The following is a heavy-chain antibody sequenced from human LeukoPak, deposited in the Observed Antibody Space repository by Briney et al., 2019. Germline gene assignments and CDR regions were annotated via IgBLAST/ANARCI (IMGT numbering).Heavy chain of an antibody. D-gene: IGHD2-15*01. CDR2: ITWDGRDT. J-gene: IGHJ4*02. CDR1: GFTFDDYT. V-gene: IGHV3-43*01. Sequence: GGSLRLSCVASGFTFDDYTMHWVRQAPGRGLEWVSLITWDGRDTYYTDSVKGRFTISRDNGKNSLYLQMDSLRSEDTAVYYCSRGIFGRYVKVLATLDYWGQGSLVTVSS. CDR3: SRGIFGRYVKVLATLDY.